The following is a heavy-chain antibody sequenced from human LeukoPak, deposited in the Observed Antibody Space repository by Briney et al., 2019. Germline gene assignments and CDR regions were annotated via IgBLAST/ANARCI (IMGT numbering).Heavy chain of an antibody. CDR2: IKQDGSEK. D-gene: IGHD2-15*01. CDR3: ARYPGGYCSGGSCYSGYYYYYMDV. J-gene: IGHJ6*03. Sequence: GGSLRLSCAASGFTFSSYAMSWVRQAPGKGLEWVANIKQDGSEKHYVDSVKGRFTISRDNAKNSLYLQMNSLRAEDTAVYYCARYPGGYCSGGSCYSGYYYYYMDVWGKGTTVTISS. V-gene: IGHV3-7*01. CDR1: GFTFSSYA.